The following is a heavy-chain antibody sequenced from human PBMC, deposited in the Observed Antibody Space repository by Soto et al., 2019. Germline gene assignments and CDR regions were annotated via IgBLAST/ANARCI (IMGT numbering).Heavy chain of an antibody. V-gene: IGHV4-39*01. D-gene: IGHD6-19*01. J-gene: IGHJ6*02. CDR2: IYYSGST. CDR3: ARKMAGYSSGWYQYYYYYYGMDV. Sequence: SETLSLTCTVAGGSSSSSSYYWGWIRQPPGKGLEWIGSIYYSGSTYYNPSLKSRVTISVDTSKNQFSLKLSSVTAADTAVYYCARKMAGYSSGWYQYYYYYYGMDVWGQGTTVTVSS. CDR1: GGSSSSSSYY.